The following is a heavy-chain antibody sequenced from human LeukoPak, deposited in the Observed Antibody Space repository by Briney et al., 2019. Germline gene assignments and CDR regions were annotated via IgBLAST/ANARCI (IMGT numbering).Heavy chain of an antibody. Sequence: ASVEVSCKASGYTFTSYGISWVRQAPGQGLEWMGWISAYNGNTNYAQKLQGRVTMTTDTSTSTAYMELRSLRSDDTAVYYCARAPLNNWNDGSFDYWGQGTLVTVSS. CDR3: ARAPLNNWNDGSFDY. CDR2: ISAYNGNT. J-gene: IGHJ4*02. V-gene: IGHV1-18*01. D-gene: IGHD1-1*01. CDR1: GYTFTSYG.